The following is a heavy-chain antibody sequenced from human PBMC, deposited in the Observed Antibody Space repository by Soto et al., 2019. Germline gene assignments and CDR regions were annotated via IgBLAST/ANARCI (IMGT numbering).Heavy chain of an antibody. V-gene: IGHV2-5*02. CDR3: AHSVVAGLGYYFDY. CDR2: IYWDDDK. Sequence: SGPTLVNPTQTLTLTCTSSGFSLSSTRVAVGWIRQPPGKALEWLALIYWDDDKRYSPFLKSRLTITKDTSKNQVVLTMTNMDPVDTATYYCAHSVVAGLGYYFDYWGQGTLVTVSS. D-gene: IGHD6-19*01. J-gene: IGHJ4*02. CDR1: GFSLSSTRVA.